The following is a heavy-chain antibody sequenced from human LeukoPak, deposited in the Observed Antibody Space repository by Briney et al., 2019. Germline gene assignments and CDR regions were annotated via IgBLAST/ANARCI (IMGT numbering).Heavy chain of an antibody. D-gene: IGHD3-22*01. J-gene: IGHJ4*02. Sequence: ASVKVSCKASGGTFSSYAISWVRQAPGQGLEWMGGIIPIFGTANYAQKFQGRVTITADESTSTAYMELSSLRSEDTAVYYCATGDNYYYDSSGYYSWGQGTLVTVSS. CDR2: IIPIFGTA. CDR3: ATGDNYYYDSSGYYS. CDR1: GGTFSSYA. V-gene: IGHV1-69*13.